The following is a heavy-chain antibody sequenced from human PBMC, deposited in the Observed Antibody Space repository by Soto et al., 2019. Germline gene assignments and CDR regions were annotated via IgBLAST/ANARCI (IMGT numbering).Heavy chain of an antibody. CDR2: ISFDGGNK. V-gene: IGHV3-30-3*01. D-gene: IGHD2-21*01. CDR1: GFAFSTHA. CDR3: AREKVIVGSPYCDY. Sequence: GGSLRLSCAASGFAFSTHAMHWVRQAPGKGLECVAVISFDGGNKFYADSMKGRFTVSRDNSKNTLYLQINSLRTYDTAVYYCAREKVIVGSPYCDYWGQGALVTVSS. J-gene: IGHJ4*02.